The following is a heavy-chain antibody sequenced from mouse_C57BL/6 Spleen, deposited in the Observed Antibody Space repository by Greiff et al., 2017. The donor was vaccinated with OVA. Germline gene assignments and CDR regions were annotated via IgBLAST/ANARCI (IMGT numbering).Heavy chain of an antibody. D-gene: IGHD1-1*01. CDR1: GYTFTSYW. J-gene: IGHJ1*03. Sequence: QVQLQQPGAELVRPGSSVKLSCKASGYTFTSYWMHWVKQRPIQGLEWIGNIDPSDSETHYNQKFKDKATLTVDKSSSTAYMQLSSLTSEDSAVYYGARTRYYGSSYEYFDVWGTGTTVTVSS. CDR3: ARTRYYGSSYEYFDV. CDR2: IDPSDSET. V-gene: IGHV1-52*01.